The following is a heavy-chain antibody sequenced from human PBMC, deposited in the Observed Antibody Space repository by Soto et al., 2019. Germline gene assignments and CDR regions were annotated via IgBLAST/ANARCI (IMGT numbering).Heavy chain of an antibody. V-gene: IGHV1-18*01. CDR2: ISAYNGNT. Sequence: QVQLVQSGAEVKKPGASVKVSCKASGYTFTSYGISWVRQAPGQGLEWMGWISAYNGNTNYAQKLQGRVTMTTDTATSTAYMELRSLRSDDTAGYYGARDWGWVGAADYYGMDVWGQGTTVTVSS. D-gene: IGHD2-15*01. CDR3: ARDWGWVGAADYYGMDV. J-gene: IGHJ6*02. CDR1: GYTFTSYG.